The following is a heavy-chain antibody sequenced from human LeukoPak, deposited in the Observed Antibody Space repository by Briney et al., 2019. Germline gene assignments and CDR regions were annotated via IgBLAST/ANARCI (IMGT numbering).Heavy chain of an antibody. D-gene: IGHD4-23*01. CDR1: GYTFTSYG. CDR2: ISAYNGNT. Sequence: ASVKVSCKASGYTFTSYGISWVRRAPGQGLEWMGWISAYNGNTNYAQKLQGRVTMTADTSTSTAYMELRSLRPDDTAVYYCARRTDYGGNKYYYYYYMDVRGKGTTVTVSS. J-gene: IGHJ6*03. CDR3: ARRTDYGGNKYYYYYYMDV. V-gene: IGHV1-18*01.